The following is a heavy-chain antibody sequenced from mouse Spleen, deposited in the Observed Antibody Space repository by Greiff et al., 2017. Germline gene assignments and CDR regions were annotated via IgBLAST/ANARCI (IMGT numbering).Heavy chain of an antibody. J-gene: IGHJ2*01. Sequence: VMLVESGAELVRPGTSVKISCKASGYTFTNYWLGWVKQRPGHGLEWIGDIYPGGGYTNYNEKFKGKATLTADTSSSTAYMQLSSLTSEDSAVYFCAREYYGSSLYYFDYWGQGTTLTVSS. CDR3: AREYYGSSLYYFDY. V-gene: IGHV1-63*02. CDR2: IYPGGGYT. CDR1: GYTFTNYW. D-gene: IGHD1-1*01.